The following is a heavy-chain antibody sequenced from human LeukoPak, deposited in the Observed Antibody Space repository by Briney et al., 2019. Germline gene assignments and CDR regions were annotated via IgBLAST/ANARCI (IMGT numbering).Heavy chain of an antibody. CDR3: ARASTWVPGKDSSGYYYPYAFDL. D-gene: IGHD3-22*01. CDR2: ISYDGSDK. Sequence: GGSLRLSCAASGFTFNSNVMHWVRQAPRKGLEWVAVISYDGSDKYYTDSVTGRFTISRDNSKNTLYLQMNSLRAEDTAVYYCARASTWVPGKDSSGYYYPYAFDLWGQGTMVTVSS. CDR1: GFTFNSNV. J-gene: IGHJ3*01. V-gene: IGHV3-30-3*01.